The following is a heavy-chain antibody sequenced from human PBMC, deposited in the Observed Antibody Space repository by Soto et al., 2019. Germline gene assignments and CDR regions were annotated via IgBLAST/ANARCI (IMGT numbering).Heavy chain of an antibody. V-gene: IGHV4-30-4*01. CDR1: GGSISSGDYY. D-gene: IGHD6-6*01. J-gene: IGHJ6*02. CDR3: ARVNVGQLVPYYYGMDV. Sequence: QVQPQESGPGLVKPSQTLSLTCTVSGGSISSGDYYWSWIRQPPGKGLEWIGYIYYSGSTYYNPSLKSRVTISVDTSKNQFSLKLSSVTAADTAVYYCARVNVGQLVPYYYGMDVWGQGTTVTVSS. CDR2: IYYSGST.